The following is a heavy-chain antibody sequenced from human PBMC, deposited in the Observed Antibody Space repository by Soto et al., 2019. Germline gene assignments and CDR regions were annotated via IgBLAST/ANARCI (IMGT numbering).Heavy chain of an antibody. J-gene: IGHJ6*02. CDR3: ARVDLSFAPLTLQLWLRDYYYGMDV. D-gene: IGHD5-18*01. CDR1: GFTFSSYS. V-gene: IGHV3-48*02. CDR2: ISSSSSTI. Sequence: GGSLRLSCAASGFTFSSYSMNWVRQAPGKGLEWVSYISSSSSTIYYADSVKGRFTISRDNAKNSLYLQMNSLRDEDTAVYYCARVDLSFAPLTLQLWLRDYYYGMDVWGQGTTVTVSS.